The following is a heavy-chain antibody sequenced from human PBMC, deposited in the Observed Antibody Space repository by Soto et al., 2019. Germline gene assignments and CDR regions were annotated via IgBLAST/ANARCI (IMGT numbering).Heavy chain of an antibody. Sequence: QVQLVQSGAEVKKPGSSVKVSCKASGGTFSSYAISWVRQAPGQGLEWMGGIIPIFGTANYAQKFQGRVTITADESTSTAYMELSSLRSEDTAVYYCAREHYDILSDYLSPGGMDVWGQGTTVTVSS. CDR2: IIPIFGTA. D-gene: IGHD3-9*01. J-gene: IGHJ6*02. V-gene: IGHV1-69*12. CDR1: GGTFSSYA. CDR3: AREHYDILSDYLSPGGMDV.